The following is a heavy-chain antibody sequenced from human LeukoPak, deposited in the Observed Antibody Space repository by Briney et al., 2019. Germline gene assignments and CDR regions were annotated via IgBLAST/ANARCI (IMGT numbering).Heavy chain of an antibody. CDR2: IYYSGDT. V-gene: IGHV4-31*03. CDR1: GGSISSGGYY. CDR3: ARDRWFGPFDP. D-gene: IGHD3-10*01. J-gene: IGHJ5*02. Sequence: PSQTLSLTCTVSGGSISSGGYYWSWIRQHPGKGLEWIGYIYYSGDTYSNPSLQSRVTISVDTSKNQFSLRLSSVTAADTAMYYCARDRWFGPFDPWGQGTLVTVSS.